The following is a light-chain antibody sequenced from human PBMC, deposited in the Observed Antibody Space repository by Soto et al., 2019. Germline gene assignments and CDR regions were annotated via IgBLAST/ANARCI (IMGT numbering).Light chain of an antibody. V-gene: IGKV1-5*01. CDR2: DAS. CDR3: QHYNSYSEA. CDR1: QSISSW. J-gene: IGKJ1*01. Sequence: GDRVTITCRASQSISSWLAWYQQKPGKAPDLLISDASRLESGVPSRFRGSGSGTEFTLTISSLQPDDFATYYCQHYNSYSEAFGQRTKV.